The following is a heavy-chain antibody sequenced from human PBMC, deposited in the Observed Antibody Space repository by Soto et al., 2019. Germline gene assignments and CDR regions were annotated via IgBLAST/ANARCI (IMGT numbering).Heavy chain of an antibody. D-gene: IGHD1-26*01. CDR1: GGTLRRSNW. V-gene: IGHV4-4*02. Sequence: SENLSLTCAVSGGTLRRSNWGGWGRQPPRKGVEWIGEIYHSGSTNYNPSLKSRVTISVDKSKNQFSLKLSSVTAADTAVYYCARDSGSYLVHDYCMDVWGQGTTVTVSS. CDR2: IYHSGST. J-gene: IGHJ6*02. CDR3: ARDSGSYLVHDYCMDV.